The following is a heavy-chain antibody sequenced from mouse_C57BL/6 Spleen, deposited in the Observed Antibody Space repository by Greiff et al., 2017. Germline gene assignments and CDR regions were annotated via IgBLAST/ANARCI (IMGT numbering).Heavy chain of an antibody. CDR1: GYSITSGYY. V-gene: IGHV3-6*01. Sequence: EVQLQESGPGLVKPSQSLSLTCSVTGYSITSGYYWNWIRQFPGNKLEWMGYISYDGSNNYNPSLKNRISITRDTSKNQFFLKLNSVTTEDTATYYCAREDDGYSYYYAMDYWGQGTSVTVSS. CDR2: ISYDGSN. J-gene: IGHJ4*01. CDR3: AREDDGYSYYYAMDY. D-gene: IGHD2-3*01.